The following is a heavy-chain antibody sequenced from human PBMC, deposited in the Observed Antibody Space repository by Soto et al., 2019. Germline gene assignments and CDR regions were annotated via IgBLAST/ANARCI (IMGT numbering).Heavy chain of an antibody. CDR1: GFTFSSYA. V-gene: IGHV3-23*04. Sequence: VQLVESGGGVVQPGRSLRLSCAASGFTFSSYAMSWVRQAPGKGLEWVSAISGSGGSTYYADSVKGRFTISRDNSKNTLYLQMNSLRAEDTAVYYCAKRTPTIFGVVIIHGMDVWGQGTTVTVSS. J-gene: IGHJ6*02. CDR3: AKRTPTIFGVVIIHGMDV. D-gene: IGHD3-3*01. CDR2: ISGSGGST.